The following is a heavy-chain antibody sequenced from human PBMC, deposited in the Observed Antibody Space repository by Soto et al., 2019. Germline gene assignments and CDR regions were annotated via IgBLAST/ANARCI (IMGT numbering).Heavy chain of an antibody. Sequence: PSETLSLTCTVSGGSISRYYWSWIRQPPGKGLEWIGYMYNTGSTVYNPSFKSRVTISVDKSKNQFSLKLSSVTAADTAVYYCARVDDYGDYDYYYGMDVWGQGTTVTVSS. CDR2: MYNTGST. J-gene: IGHJ6*02. V-gene: IGHV4-59*01. D-gene: IGHD4-17*01. CDR1: GGSISRYY. CDR3: ARVDDYGDYDYYYGMDV.